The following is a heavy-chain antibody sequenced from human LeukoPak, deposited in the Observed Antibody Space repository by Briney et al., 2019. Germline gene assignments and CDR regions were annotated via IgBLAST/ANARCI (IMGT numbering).Heavy chain of an antibody. V-gene: IGHV4-59*08. J-gene: IGHJ5*02. CDR1: GGSISSYY. CDR2: IYYSGST. CDR3: ARHRGYSSGWYAVFGQEQGQGWFDP. D-gene: IGHD6-19*01. Sequence: PSETLSLTCTVSGGSISSYYWSWIRQPPGKGLEWIGYIYYSGSTNYNPSLKSRVTISVDTSKNQFSLKLSSVTAADTAVYYCARHRGYSSGWYAVFGQEQGQGWFDPWGQGTLVTVSS.